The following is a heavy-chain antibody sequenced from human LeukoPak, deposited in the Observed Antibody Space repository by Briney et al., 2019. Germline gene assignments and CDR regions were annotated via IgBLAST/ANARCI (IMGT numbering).Heavy chain of an antibody. CDR2: IYYSGST. V-gene: IGHV4-59*08. D-gene: IGHD3-22*01. CDR3: ARYGLSDSSGYFYGY. CDR1: GGSISSYY. J-gene: IGHJ4*02. Sequence: SETLSLTCTVSGGSISSYYWSWIRQPPGKGLEWIGFIYYSGSTNYNPSLKTRVTISVDTSKNQFSLKLNSVTAADTAVYYCARYGLSDSSGYFYGYWGQGTLVTVSS.